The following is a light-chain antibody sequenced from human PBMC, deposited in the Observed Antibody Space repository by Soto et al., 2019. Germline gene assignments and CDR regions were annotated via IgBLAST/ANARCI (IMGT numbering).Light chain of an antibody. J-gene: IGKJ4*01. Sequence: EIVLTQSPGTLSLSPGERATLSCRASQSVRSSYLAWYQQKPGQAPRLLIYGASSRATGIPDRFSGSGSGTDFTLTISRLESEDLAVYYCQQYGDSPTFGRGTKVGIK. CDR1: QSVRSSY. CDR3: QQYGDSPT. CDR2: GAS. V-gene: IGKV3-20*01.